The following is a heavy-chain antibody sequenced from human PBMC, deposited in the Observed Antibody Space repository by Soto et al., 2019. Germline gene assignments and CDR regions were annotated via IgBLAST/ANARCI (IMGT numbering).Heavy chain of an antibody. J-gene: IGHJ4*02. Sequence: SETLSLTCTVSGVPISTDDYYWTWIRQPPGKGLEWIGYIYYSGSTYYNWSLKSRVTISIDTSKNQFSLNLSSVTAADTAVYYCARLGGDILTGPFDYWGQGTLVTVSS. CDR2: IYYSGST. V-gene: IGHV4-30-4*01. D-gene: IGHD3-9*01. CDR1: GVPISTDDYY. CDR3: ARLGGDILTGPFDY.